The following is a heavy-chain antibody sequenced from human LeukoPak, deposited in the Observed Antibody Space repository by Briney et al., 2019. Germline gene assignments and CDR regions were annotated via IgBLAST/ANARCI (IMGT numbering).Heavy chain of an antibody. CDR2: IYHSGST. J-gene: IGHJ3*02. Sequence: SETLSLTCAVSGGSISSSNWWSWVRQPPGKGLEWIGEIYHSGSTNYNPSLKSRVTISVDTSKNQFSLKLSSVTAADTAVYYCARDLLTYYDILTGTNDAFDIWGQGTMVTVSP. D-gene: IGHD3-9*01. V-gene: IGHV4-4*02. CDR3: ARDLLTYYDILTGTNDAFDI. CDR1: GGSISSSNW.